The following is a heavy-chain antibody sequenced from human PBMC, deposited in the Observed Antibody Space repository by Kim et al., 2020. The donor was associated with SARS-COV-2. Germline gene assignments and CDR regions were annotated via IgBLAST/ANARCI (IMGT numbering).Heavy chain of an antibody. Sequence: ASVKVSCKASGYTFTSYAMHWVRQAPGQRLEWMGWINAGNGNTKYSQKFQGRVTITRDTSASTAYMELSSLRSEDTAVYYCARADIVVVPAASPPINPRGWYYYYYGMDVWGQGTTVTVSS. CDR1: GYTFTSYA. CDR2: INAGNGNT. D-gene: IGHD2-2*01. J-gene: IGHJ6*02. CDR3: ARADIVVVPAASPPINPRGWYYYYYGMDV. V-gene: IGHV1-3*01.